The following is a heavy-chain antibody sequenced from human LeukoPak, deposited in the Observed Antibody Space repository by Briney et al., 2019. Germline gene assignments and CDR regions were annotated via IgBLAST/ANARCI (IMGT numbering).Heavy chain of an antibody. Sequence: GGSLRLSCAASGFTFSTFAMTWVRRAPGKGLEWVSAICGDDGNTYYTDSVKGRFTISRDNSRNTLYLQMNSLRAEDTAVYYCARDPSGSYEVGAFDIWGQGTMVTVSS. D-gene: IGHD1-26*01. V-gene: IGHV3-23*01. J-gene: IGHJ3*02. CDR2: ICGDDGNT. CDR1: GFTFSTFA. CDR3: ARDPSGSYEVGAFDI.